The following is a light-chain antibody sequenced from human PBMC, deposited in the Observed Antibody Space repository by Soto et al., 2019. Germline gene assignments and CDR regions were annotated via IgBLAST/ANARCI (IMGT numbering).Light chain of an antibody. CDR3: MQGTHWPPYT. CDR1: QRLVHSDGNTF. J-gene: IGKJ2*01. V-gene: IGKV2-30*02. CDR2: KVS. Sequence: DVVMTQSPLSLPVTLGQPASISCRSSQRLVHSDGNTFLNWFQQRPGQSPRRLIYKVSNRDSGVPARFSGSGSGTDFTLKISRVEAEDVGVYYCMQGTHWPPYTFGQGTKLEIK.